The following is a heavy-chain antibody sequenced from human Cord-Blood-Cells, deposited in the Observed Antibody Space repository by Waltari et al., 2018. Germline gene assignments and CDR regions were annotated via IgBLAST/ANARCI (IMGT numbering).Heavy chain of an antibody. CDR2: IIPIFGTA. V-gene: IGHV1-69*06. CDR3: ASSNYYGSGSYYNLFDY. CDR1: GGTFSSYA. D-gene: IGHD3-10*01. Sequence: QVQLVQSGAAVKKPGSSVKVSCQASGGTFSSYAISLVRQAPGQGREWRGGIIPIFGTANYAQKFQGRVTITADKSTSTAYMELSSLRSEDTAVYYCASSNYYGSGSYYNLFDYWGQGTLVTVSS. J-gene: IGHJ4*02.